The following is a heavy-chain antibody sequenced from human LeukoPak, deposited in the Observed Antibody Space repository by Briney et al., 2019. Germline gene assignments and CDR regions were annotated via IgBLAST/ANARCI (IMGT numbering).Heavy chain of an antibody. D-gene: IGHD2-2*01. V-gene: IGHV4-4*09. CDR2: IYTSGST. CDR3: ARHSCSSTSCYVADYFDY. J-gene: IGHJ4*02. CDR1: GGSISSYY. Sequence: SETLSLTCTVSGGSISSYYWSWIRQPPGKGLEWIGYIYTSGSTNYNPSLKSRVTISVDTSKNQFSLKLSSVTAADTAVYYCARHSCSSTSCYVADYFDYWGQGTLVTVSS.